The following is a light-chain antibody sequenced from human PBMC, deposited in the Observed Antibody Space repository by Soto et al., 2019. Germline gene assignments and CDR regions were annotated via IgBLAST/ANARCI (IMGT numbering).Light chain of an antibody. CDR2: GAS. Sequence: EIVVTQSPGTLSFSPGERATLSCRARQSVSSSYLAWYQQNSGEAPRLLIYGASSRATGIPDRFSGSGSGTHFSLTISRLEPEDCAVYYCQQYGSSPPLTFGGGTKVEIK. V-gene: IGKV3-20*01. J-gene: IGKJ4*01. CDR3: QQYGSSPPLT. CDR1: QSVSSSY.